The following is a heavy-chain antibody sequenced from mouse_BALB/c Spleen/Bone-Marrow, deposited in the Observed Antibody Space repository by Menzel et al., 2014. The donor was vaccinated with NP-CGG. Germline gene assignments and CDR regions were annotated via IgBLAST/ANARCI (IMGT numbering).Heavy chain of an antibody. CDR2: IFPGTGTT. D-gene: IGHD3-2*01. CDR3: VGRDSSGYVPDY. V-gene: IGHV1S132*01. CDR1: GYTFTSYW. J-gene: IGHJ2*01. Sequence: QVQLQQSGAELVKPGASVKLSCKTSGYTFTSYWIQWVKQRPGQGLGWIGEIFPGTGTTYYNEKFKGKATLTIDTSSSTDYRQLSIVTSEDSAVYFFVGRDSSGYVPDYWGQGTTRTVSS.